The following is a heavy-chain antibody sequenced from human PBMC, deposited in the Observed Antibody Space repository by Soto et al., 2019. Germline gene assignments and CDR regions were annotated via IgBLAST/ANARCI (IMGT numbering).Heavy chain of an antibody. CDR3: AKETMTIVAFDY. D-gene: IGHD4-4*01. V-gene: IGHV3-30*18. CDR2: ISSDGSIK. Sequence: LRLSCAASGFTFSSYGIHRGLHALGKGLEWVAVISSDGSIKYYGDSVKGRFTISRDNSRNTLSLQMSSLRVEDTAVYYCAKETMTIVAFDYRGEGPPVTLSS. CDR1: GFTFSSYG. J-gene: IGHJ4*02.